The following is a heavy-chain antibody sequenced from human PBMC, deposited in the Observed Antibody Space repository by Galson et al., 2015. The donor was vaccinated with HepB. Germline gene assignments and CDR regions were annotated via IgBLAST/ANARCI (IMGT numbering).Heavy chain of an antibody. CDR2: IWHDGSNK. CDR3: ARGMYSSSWPPLPSLYSYYYMEV. D-gene: IGHD6-13*01. CDR1: GFTFSNYG. J-gene: IGHJ6*03. V-gene: IGHV3-33*01. Sequence: SLRLSCAASGFTFSNYGMHWVRQAPGKGLDWVAVIWHDGSNKYHTDSVKGRFTISRDNSKNTLYLQMNSLRAEDTAVYYCARGMYSSSWPPLPSLYSYYYMEVWGKGTTVTVSS.